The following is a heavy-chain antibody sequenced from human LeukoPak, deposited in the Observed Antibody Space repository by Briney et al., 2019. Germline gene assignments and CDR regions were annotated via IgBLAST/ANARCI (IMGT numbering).Heavy chain of an antibody. CDR2: ISSSGSTT. D-gene: IGHD3-16*02. Sequence: PGGSLRLSCAASGFTFSSYEMNWVRQAPGKGLEWVSCISSSGSTTYYADSVKGRFTISRDNAKNSLYLQMNSLRAEDTAVYYCARSMITFGGVIVPFDYWGQGTLVTVSS. J-gene: IGHJ4*02. CDR3: ARSMITFGGVIVPFDY. CDR1: GFTFSSYE. V-gene: IGHV3-48*03.